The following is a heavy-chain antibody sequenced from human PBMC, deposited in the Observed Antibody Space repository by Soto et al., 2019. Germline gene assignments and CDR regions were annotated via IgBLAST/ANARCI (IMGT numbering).Heavy chain of an antibody. D-gene: IGHD1-1*01. CDR3: ATWHEREHAYDV. CDR1: GFTISGKKY. V-gene: IGHV3-53*01. Sequence: GGSLRLSCAAFGFTISGKKYVAWVRQAPGKGLKWVSALYDLDGSFYAASVKGRLTTSSDSSKTTVYLQMNDLRPDDTAVYYCATWHEREHAYDVWGQGTTVTVSS. J-gene: IGHJ3*01. CDR2: LYDLDGS.